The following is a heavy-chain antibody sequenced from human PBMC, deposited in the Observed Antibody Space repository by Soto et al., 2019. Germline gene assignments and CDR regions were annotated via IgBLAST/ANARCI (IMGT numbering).Heavy chain of an antibody. D-gene: IGHD6-19*01. CDR3: AKGGRQWLVTSDFNY. J-gene: IGHJ4*02. V-gene: IGHV3-30*18. CDR1: GFTFSDYA. Sequence: VQLVESGGGVVQPGRSLRLSCAASGFTFSDYAVHWVRQAPGKGLEWVAVVSHDGRNTHYSDSVKGRFTISRDSSKNTVSLQMTSLRAEDTAVYYCAKGGRQWLVTSDFNYWGQGALVTVSS. CDR2: VSHDGRNT.